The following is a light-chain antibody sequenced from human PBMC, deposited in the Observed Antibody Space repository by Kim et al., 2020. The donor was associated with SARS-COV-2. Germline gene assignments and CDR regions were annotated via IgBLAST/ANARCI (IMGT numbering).Light chain of an antibody. Sequence: RGHSNCQESQYINKHLNLYQQKTGKAPKLLIDGAYNLETGDSSRFSGGGYGTDFTFNINSQQPEDIATYYCQQYDYLPMYTFDQETKLDI. J-gene: IGKJ2*01. CDR2: GAY. V-gene: IGKV1-33*01. CDR3: QQYDYLPMYT. CDR1: QYINKH.